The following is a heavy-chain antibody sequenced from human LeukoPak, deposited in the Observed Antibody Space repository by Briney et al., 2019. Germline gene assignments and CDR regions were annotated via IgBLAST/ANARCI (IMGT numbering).Heavy chain of an antibody. CDR2: IYYSGST. J-gene: IGHJ4*02. D-gene: IGHD3-22*01. CDR1: GGSISSYY. Sequence: SETLSLTCTVSGGSISSYYWSWIRQPPGKGLEWIGYIYYSGSTNYNPSLKSRVTISVDTSKNQFSLKLSSVTAADTAVYYCARLTYYYDSSGYSGTDYWGQGTLVTVSS. CDR3: ARLTYYYDSSGYSGTDY. V-gene: IGHV4-59*08.